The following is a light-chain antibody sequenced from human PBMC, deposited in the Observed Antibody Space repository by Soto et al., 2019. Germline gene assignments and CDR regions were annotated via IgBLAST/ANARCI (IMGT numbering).Light chain of an antibody. CDR1: QSVSSNL. J-gene: IGKJ4*01. CDR3: RQYGTSLGFP. CDR2: GAS. Sequence: ETVLTQSPGTLSLSPGERATLSFRASQSVSSNLLAWYQEKPGQAPRLLIFGASRRATGIPDRFSGSGSGTDFTLTITRLEPEDFAVYYCRQYGTSLGFPVGGGTKVEIK. V-gene: IGKV3-20*01.